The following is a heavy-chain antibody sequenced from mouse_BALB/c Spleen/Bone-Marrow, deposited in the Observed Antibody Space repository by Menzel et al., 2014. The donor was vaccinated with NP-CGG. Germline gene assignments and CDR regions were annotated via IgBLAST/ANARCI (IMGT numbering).Heavy chain of an antibody. CDR3: ASYGNYFDY. CDR1: GFSLTSYG. V-gene: IGHV2-9*02. CDR2: IWAGGST. J-gene: IGHJ2*01. D-gene: IGHD2-1*01. Sequence: QVQLQQSGPGLVAPSQRLSIPCTVSGFSLTSYGVHWVRQPPGKGLEWLGVIWAGGSTNYNSALMSRLSISKDNSKSQVFLKMNRLQTDDTAMYYCASYGNYFDYWGQGTTLTVSS.